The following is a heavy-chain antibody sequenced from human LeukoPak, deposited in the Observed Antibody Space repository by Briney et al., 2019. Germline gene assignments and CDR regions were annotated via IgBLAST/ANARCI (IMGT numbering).Heavy chain of an antibody. V-gene: IGHV3-7*01. CDR3: ARDGGWYRDY. D-gene: IGHD6-19*01. J-gene: IGHJ4*02. Sequence: GGSLRLSCAASEFTFSSYWMSWVRQAPGKGLEWVANVKQDGSERNYVDSVKGRFTISRDNAKNSLYLQMNSLRAEDTAVYYCARDGGWYRDYWGQGTLVTVSS. CDR2: VKQDGSER. CDR1: EFTFSSYW.